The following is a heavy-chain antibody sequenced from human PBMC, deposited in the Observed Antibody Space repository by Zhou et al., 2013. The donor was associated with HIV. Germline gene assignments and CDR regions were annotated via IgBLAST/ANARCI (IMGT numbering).Heavy chain of an antibody. V-gene: IGHV1-2*02. CDR3: ARVDSSSWYSDDAFDI. CDR2: INPNSGGT. Sequence: QVQLVQSGAEVKKPGASVKVSCKASGYTFTGYYMHWVRQAPGQGLEWMGWINPNSGGTNYAQKFQGRVTMTRDTSISTAYMELSRLRSDDTAVYYCARVDSSSWYSDDAFDIWGQGTMVTVSS. CDR1: GYTFTGYY. J-gene: IGHJ3*02. D-gene: IGHD6-13*01.